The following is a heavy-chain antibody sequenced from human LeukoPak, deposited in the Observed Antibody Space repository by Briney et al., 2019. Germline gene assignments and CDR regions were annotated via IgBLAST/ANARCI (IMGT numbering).Heavy chain of an antibody. V-gene: IGHV3-33*01. CDR2: IWYDGSNK. Sequence: PGGSLRLSCAASGFTFSSYGMHWVRQAPGKGLEWVAVIWYDGSNKYYADSVKGRFTISRDNSKNTLYLQMNSLRAEDTAVYYCASVPGGDYYFGYWGQGTLVTVSS. J-gene: IGHJ4*02. CDR1: GFTFSSYG. D-gene: IGHD2-21*02. CDR3: ASVPGGDYYFGY.